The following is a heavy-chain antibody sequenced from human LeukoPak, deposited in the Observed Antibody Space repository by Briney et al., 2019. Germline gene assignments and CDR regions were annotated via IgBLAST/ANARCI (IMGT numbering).Heavy chain of an antibody. J-gene: IGHJ6*03. Sequence: PGGSLRLSCAASGLTFSSYSMNWVRQAPGKGLEWVSYISSSSSTIYYADSVKGRFTISRDNAKNSLYLQMNSLRAEDTAVYYCARHRAYYDILTGHRPSTHMDVWGKGTTVTISS. CDR3: ARHRAYYDILTGHRPSTHMDV. V-gene: IGHV3-48*01. D-gene: IGHD3-9*01. CDR1: GLTFSSYS. CDR2: ISSSSSTI.